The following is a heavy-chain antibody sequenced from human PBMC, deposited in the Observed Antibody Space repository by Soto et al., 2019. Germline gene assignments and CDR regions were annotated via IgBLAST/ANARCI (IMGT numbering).Heavy chain of an antibody. Sequence: LARTWAPSGGPISSAGYSWSWIRQPPGKGLECMWYIYHSGSTHYNPSLKSGVTISKDRAKNQRSLKLRSVTAADKAVYYCAKDPDSWGQGTLVILSS. CDR2: IYHSGST. V-gene: IGHV4-30-2*01. J-gene: IGHJ4*02. CDR3: AKDPDS. CDR1: GGPISSAGYS.